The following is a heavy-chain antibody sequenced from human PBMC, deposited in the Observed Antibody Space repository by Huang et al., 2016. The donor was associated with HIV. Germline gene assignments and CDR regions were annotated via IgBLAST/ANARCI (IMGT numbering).Heavy chain of an antibody. CDR3: ARGGTYNTRGWYFDY. V-gene: IGHV4-61*09. CDR2: MYTSGTS. Sequence: QVQLQESGPGLVKPSQTLSLTCTVSGDSISRENYYWSWIRQPAGQGLEGIGHMYTSGTSNDNPSLESRVTISVDTSKNQFSLKLTSLTAADTAMYYCARGGTYNTRGWYFDYWGQGILVTVSS. CDR1: GDSISRENYY. J-gene: IGHJ4*02. D-gene: IGHD1-1*01.